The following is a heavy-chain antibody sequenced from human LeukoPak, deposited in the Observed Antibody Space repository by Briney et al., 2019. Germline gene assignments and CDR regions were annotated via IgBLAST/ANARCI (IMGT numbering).Heavy chain of an antibody. Sequence: SETLSLTXTVSGGSISSSSYYWGWIRQPPGKGLEWIGSTYYSGSTYYNPSLKSRVTISVDTSKNQFSLKLSSVTAADTAVYYCASQNLYDSSGLDYWGQGTLVTVSS. V-gene: IGHV4-39*01. D-gene: IGHD3-22*01. CDR3: ASQNLYDSSGLDY. J-gene: IGHJ4*02. CDR2: TYYSGST. CDR1: GGSISSSSYY.